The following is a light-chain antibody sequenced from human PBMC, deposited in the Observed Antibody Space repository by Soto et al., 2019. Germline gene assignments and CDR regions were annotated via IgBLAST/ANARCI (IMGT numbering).Light chain of an antibody. J-gene: IGLJ2*01. V-gene: IGLV1-51*01. CDR1: SSNIGNNY. Sequence: QSVLTQPPSVSAAPGQKVTISCSGSSSNIGNNYVSWYQQLPETAPKLLIYDNNKRPSGIPDRFSGSKSGTSATLGITGLQTGDEADYYCGTWDSSLSAEVFGGGTKVTVL. CDR3: GTWDSSLSAEV. CDR2: DNN.